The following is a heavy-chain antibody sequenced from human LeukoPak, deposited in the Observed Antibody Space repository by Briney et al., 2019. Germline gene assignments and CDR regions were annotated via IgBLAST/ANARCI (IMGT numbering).Heavy chain of an antibody. V-gene: IGHV1-18*04. J-gene: IGHJ5*02. Sequence: ASVKVSCKASGNTFTGYHIHWVRQAPGQGLEWMGWINPKSGDTNYAQKLQGRVTMTTDTSTSTAYMELRSLRSDDTAVYYCARDKRGAWFDPWGQGTLVTVSS. D-gene: IGHD3-10*01. CDR2: INPKSGDT. CDR1: GNTFTGYH. CDR3: ARDKRGAWFDP.